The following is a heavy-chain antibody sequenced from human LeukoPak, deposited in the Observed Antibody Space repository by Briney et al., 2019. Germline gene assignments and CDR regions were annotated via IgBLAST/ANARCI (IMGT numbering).Heavy chain of an antibody. D-gene: IGHD3-16*01. J-gene: IGHJ4*02. CDR3: ARDLWGGATPSGH. Sequence: PGGSLRLSCAASGFSFRNFEMNWVRQAPGKGLEYVAYISDSGDTVYYADSVKGRFTVSRDNAKSSLYLQMSSLRADDTGVYYCARDLWGGATPSGHWGQGTLVTVSS. V-gene: IGHV3-48*03. CDR1: GFSFRNFE. CDR2: ISDSGDTV.